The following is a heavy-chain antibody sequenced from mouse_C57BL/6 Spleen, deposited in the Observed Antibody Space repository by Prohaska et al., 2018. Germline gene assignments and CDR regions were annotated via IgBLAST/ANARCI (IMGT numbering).Heavy chain of an antibody. CDR1: GYTFTTYG. J-gene: IGHJ2*01. Sequence: QIQLVQSGPELKKPGETVKISCKASGYTFTTYGMSWVKQAPGKGLKWMGWINTYSGVPTYADDFKGRFAFSLETSASTAYLQINNLKNEDTATYFCARGTYSRDFDYWGQGTTLTVSS. D-gene: IGHD2-10*01. CDR3: ARGTYSRDFDY. CDR2: INTYSGVP. V-gene: IGHV9-3*01.